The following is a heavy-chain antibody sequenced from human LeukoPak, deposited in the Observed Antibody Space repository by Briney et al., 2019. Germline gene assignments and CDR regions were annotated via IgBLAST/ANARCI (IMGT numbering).Heavy chain of an antibody. V-gene: IGHV3-23*01. J-gene: IGHJ6*03. Sequence: GGSLRLSCVVSGFTFSSYAMSWVRQAPGKGLEWVSGISGSGGSTYYADSVKGRFTISRDNTKNTLYLQMNSLRAEDTALYYCARDRGGIGYYMDVWGKGTTVTVSS. D-gene: IGHD3-16*02. CDR2: ISGSGGST. CDR1: GFTFSSYA. CDR3: ARDRGGIGYYMDV.